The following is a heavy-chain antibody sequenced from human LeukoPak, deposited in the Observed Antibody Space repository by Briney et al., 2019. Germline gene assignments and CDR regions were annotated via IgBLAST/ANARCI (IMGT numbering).Heavy chain of an antibody. V-gene: IGHV3-23*01. Sequence: GGSLRLSCAASGFTFSNYGMSWLRPAPGKGLEWVSAITGSGDDAYYADSVHGRFTMSRDNSKSTLYLQMNSLRVEDTALYYCAKESTGSSPDYWGQGTLVTVSS. J-gene: IGHJ4*02. CDR2: ITGSGDDA. CDR1: GFTFSNYG. D-gene: IGHD1-26*01. CDR3: AKESTGSSPDY.